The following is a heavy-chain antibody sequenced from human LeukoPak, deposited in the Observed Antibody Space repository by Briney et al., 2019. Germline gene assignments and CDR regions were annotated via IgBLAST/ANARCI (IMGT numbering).Heavy chain of an antibody. J-gene: IGHJ3*01. Sequence: GGSLRLSCAASGFTFSSYSMNWVRQAPGKGLEWVSSISSSSSYIYYADSVKGRFTISRDNAKNSLYLQMDSLRAEDTALYYCAKDTGRPTDAITMEDNAFDVWGQGTMVTVSS. CDR1: GFTFSSYS. CDR2: ISSSSSYI. V-gene: IGHV3-21*04. CDR3: AKDTGRPTDAITMEDNAFDV. D-gene: IGHD3-3*01.